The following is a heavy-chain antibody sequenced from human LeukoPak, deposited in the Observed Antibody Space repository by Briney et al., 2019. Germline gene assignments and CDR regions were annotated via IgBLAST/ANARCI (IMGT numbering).Heavy chain of an antibody. D-gene: IGHD5-24*01. Sequence: SETLSLTCTVSGGSISSSGNFWGWVRQPPGRGLEWIASTYYSRNTYYNPSLKSRVTISVDTSKDQFSPKLSSVTAADTAVYYCARHEEEDGYNAKTFDYWGQGTLVTVSS. J-gene: IGHJ4*02. CDR2: TYYSRNT. CDR3: ARHEEEDGYNAKTFDY. V-gene: IGHV4-39*01. CDR1: GGSISSSGNF.